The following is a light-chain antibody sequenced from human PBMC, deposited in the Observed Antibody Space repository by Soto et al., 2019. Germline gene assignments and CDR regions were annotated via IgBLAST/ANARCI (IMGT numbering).Light chain of an antibody. CDR2: SNN. J-gene: IGLJ2*01. V-gene: IGLV1-44*01. Sequence: QSVLTQPPSASGTPGQRVTISCSGSNSNIGSNTVNWYQQLPGTAPRLLIFSNNQRPSGVPDRFSGSTSGPSASLAISGLQSEDEADYCCAAWDDSLIGVVFGGGTKVTV. CDR1: NSNIGSNT. CDR3: AAWDDSLIGVV.